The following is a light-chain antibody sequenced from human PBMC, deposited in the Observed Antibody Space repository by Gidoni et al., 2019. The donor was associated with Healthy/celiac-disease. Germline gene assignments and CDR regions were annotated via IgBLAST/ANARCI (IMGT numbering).Light chain of an antibody. Sequence: QSVLTQPPSASGPPGPRVTISCSGSSSNIGSNTVNCYQQLPGTAPKLLIYSNNQRPSGVPDRFSGSKSGTSASLAISGLQSEDEADYYCAAWDDSLNGWVFGGGTKLTVL. V-gene: IGLV1-44*01. J-gene: IGLJ3*02. CDR3: AAWDDSLNGWV. CDR1: SSNIGSNT. CDR2: SNN.